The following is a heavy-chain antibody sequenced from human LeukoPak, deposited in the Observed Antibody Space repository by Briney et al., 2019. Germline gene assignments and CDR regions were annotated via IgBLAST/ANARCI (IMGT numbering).Heavy chain of an antibody. V-gene: IGHV1-2*02. Sequence: ASVKVSCKASGYTFTGYYIQWIRQAPGQGLEWMGWINPNSGHTDDAQRFQGRVTLATDTSINTAFMEVSSRRSDDTAIYYCARAFGLTSGLEPWGQGTLVTVSS. D-gene: IGHD1-14*01. CDR3: ARAFGLTSGLEP. CDR1: GYTFTGYY. J-gene: IGHJ5*02. CDR2: INPNSGHT.